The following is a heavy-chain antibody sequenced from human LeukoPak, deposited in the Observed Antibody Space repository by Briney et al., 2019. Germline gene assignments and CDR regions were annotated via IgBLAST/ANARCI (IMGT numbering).Heavy chain of an antibody. D-gene: IGHD2-15*01. J-gene: IGHJ4*02. CDR1: GFTFSSYG. CDR3: ARDIGRAFDY. CDR2: ISYDGSNK. Sequence: PGGSLRLSCAASGFTFSSYGMHWVRQAPGKGLEWVAVISYDGSNKYYADPVKGRFTISRDNSKNTLYLQMNSLRAEDTAVYYCARDIGRAFDYWGQGTLVTVSS. V-gene: IGHV3-30*03.